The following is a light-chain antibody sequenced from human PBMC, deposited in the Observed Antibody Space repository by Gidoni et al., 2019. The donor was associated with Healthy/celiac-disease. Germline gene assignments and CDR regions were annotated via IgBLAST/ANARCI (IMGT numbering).Light chain of an antibody. V-gene: IGKV3-15*01. J-gene: IGKJ1*01. CDR2: GAS. CDR3: QQYNNWPPWT. CDR1: QSVSSN. Sequence: EIVMTQPPATLSVSPGERATLSCRASQSVSSNLAWYQQTPGQAPRLLIYGASTRATGIPARFSGSGSGTEFTLTISSLQSEDFAVYYCQQYNNWPPWTFXQXTKVEIK.